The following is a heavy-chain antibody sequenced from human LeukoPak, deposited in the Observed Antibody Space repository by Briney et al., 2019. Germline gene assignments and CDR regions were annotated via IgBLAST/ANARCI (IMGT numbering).Heavy chain of an antibody. CDR1: GFTFSSYA. V-gene: IGHV3-23*01. CDR2: ISGSGGTK. D-gene: IGHD2-21*01. Sequence: GGSLRLSCAASGFTFSSYAMSWLRQAPGKGLEWVSGISGSGGTKYYADSVKGRFTISRDNSKNILYLQMNSLRAEDTAVYYCAKDRGGDFYDAFDIWGQGTLVTVSS. CDR3: AKDRGGDFYDAFDI. J-gene: IGHJ3*02.